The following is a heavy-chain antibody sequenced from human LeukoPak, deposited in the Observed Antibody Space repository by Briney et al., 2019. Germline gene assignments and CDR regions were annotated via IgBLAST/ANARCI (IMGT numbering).Heavy chain of an antibody. Sequence: GGSLRLSCAASGFTFSNYWMIWVRQAPGKGLEWVSYISSSGRIIYYTDSVQGRFTISRDNAKNSLYPQMNSLRAEDTAVYYCARGDYYDSSGGAYYYYMDVWGKGTTVTISS. CDR3: ARGDYYDSSGGAYYYYMDV. CDR1: GFTFSNYW. CDR2: ISSSGRII. D-gene: IGHD3-22*01. V-gene: IGHV3-48*03. J-gene: IGHJ6*03.